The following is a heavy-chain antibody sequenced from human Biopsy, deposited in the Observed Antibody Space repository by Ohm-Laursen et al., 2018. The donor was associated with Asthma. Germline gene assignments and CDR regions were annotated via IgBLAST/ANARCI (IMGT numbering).Heavy chain of an antibody. CDR1: GGSVSSGSYY. CDR3: ARVPTTLRYFDL. Sequence: GTLSLTCPVSGGSVSSGSYYWSWIRQPPGKGLAWVSYISYSGSTDYNPSLKSRLTISMDTSKNQFSLKPSSVTAADTAVYYCARVPTTLRYFDLWGRGTLVTVSS. CDR2: ISYSGST. V-gene: IGHV4-61*01. D-gene: IGHD2-15*01. J-gene: IGHJ2*01.